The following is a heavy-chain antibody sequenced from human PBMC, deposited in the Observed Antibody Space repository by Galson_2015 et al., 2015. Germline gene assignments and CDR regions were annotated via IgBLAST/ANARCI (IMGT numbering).Heavy chain of an antibody. V-gene: IGHV3-9*01. Sequence: SLRLSCAASGFNFNDYAMHWVRQAPGKGLEWVSRISWDGGIKGFADSVRRRFSVSRDNAKNSLHLKLNSLRPEDTALYYCVRETGDACGTALLDWGQGALVTVSS. CDR2: ISWDGGIK. J-gene: IGHJ1*01. D-gene: IGHD1-1*01. CDR3: VRETGDACGTALLD. CDR1: GFNFNDYA.